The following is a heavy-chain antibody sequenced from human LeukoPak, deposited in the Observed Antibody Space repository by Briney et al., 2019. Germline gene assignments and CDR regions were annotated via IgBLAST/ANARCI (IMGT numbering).Heavy chain of an antibody. CDR2: IYSDNT. Sequence: GGSLRLSCTVSGFTFSSNSMSWVRQAPGKGREWVSFIYSDNTHYSDSVKGRFTISRDNSKNTLYLQMNSLRAEDTAVYYCARRAGAYSHPYDYWGQGTLVTVSS. V-gene: IGHV3-53*01. J-gene: IGHJ4*02. CDR1: GFTFSSNS. D-gene: IGHD4/OR15-4a*01. CDR3: ARRAGAYSHPYDY.